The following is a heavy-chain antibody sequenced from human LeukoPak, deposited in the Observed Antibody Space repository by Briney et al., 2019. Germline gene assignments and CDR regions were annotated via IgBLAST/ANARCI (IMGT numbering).Heavy chain of an antibody. Sequence: GGSRRLSCAASGFTFSSYWMSWVRQAPGKGLEWVANIKQDGSEKYYVDSVKGRFTISRDNSKNTLYLQMNSLRAEDTAVYYCASHSENYYGPLNYWGQGTLVTVSS. J-gene: IGHJ4*02. CDR1: GFTFSSYW. D-gene: IGHD1-26*01. CDR3: ASHSENYYGPLNY. CDR2: IKQDGSEK. V-gene: IGHV3-7*03.